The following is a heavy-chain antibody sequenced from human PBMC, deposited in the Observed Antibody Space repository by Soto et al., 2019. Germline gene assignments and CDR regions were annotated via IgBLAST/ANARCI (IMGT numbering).Heavy chain of an antibody. CDR1: GGTFSSCA. V-gene: IGHV1-69*13. J-gene: IGHJ6*02. CDR2: IIPIFGTA. Sequence: SVKVSCTASGGTFSSCAISWVRQAPGQGLEWMGGIIPIFGTANYAQKFQGRVTITADESTSSAYMELSSLRSEDTAVYYCASPSSTVVTPYYYYGMDVWGQGTKVTVSS. CDR3: ASPSSTVVTPYYYYGMDV. D-gene: IGHD4-17*01.